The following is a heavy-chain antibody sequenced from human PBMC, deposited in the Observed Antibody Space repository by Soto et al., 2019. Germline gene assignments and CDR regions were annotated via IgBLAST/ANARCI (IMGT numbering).Heavy chain of an antibody. V-gene: IGHV1-69*06. J-gene: IGHJ4*02. CDR3: NRGSEYDFWSGYL. CDR2: IVPMFGTS. CDR1: GGTSTRYA. D-gene: IGHD3-3*01. Sequence: QERLVQSGAEVRKPGSSVKVSCKVTGGTSTRYAINWVRQAPGQGLEWMGGIVPMFGTSKYAQKFQGRVTITADTSTNIDYMELRSLRSEDTAVYSCNRGSEYDFWSGYLWGQGTLVSVSS.